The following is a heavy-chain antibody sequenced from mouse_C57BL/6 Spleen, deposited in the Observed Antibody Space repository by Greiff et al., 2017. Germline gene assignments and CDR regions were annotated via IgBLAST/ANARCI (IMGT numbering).Heavy chain of an antibody. CDR2: FDTSASCT. Sequence: QVKLQQPGAGLVRPGTSVMLSCTASGYTFPSYWMHWVKQRPGPGLEWIAVFDTSASCTNYTQTFMGRVTSSVDTSSSTPYMQLRSLTSEDSAVYYGAVRVTSEEVWFAYGGQGTLVTVSA. CDR1: GYTFPSYW. D-gene: IGHD2-3*01. CDR3: AVRVTSEEVWFAY. V-gene: IGHV1-59*01. J-gene: IGHJ3*01.